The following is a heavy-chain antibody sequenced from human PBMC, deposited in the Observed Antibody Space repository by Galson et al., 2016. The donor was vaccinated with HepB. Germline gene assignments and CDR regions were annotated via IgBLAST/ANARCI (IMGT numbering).Heavy chain of an antibody. CDR3: ARDLWGDCRTTTCSHLDS. CDR2: IWFDGRDA. V-gene: IGHV3-33*01. D-gene: IGHD1-14*01. Sequence: SLRLSCAASGFTFSRFGMHWFRQAPGKGLESVAVIWFDGRDAYYGDSVKGRFTISKDNSNNMLYLQMNSLRVEDTAVYYCARDLWGDCRTTTCSHLDSWGQGTLVTVSS. J-gene: IGHJ4*02. CDR1: GFTFSRFG.